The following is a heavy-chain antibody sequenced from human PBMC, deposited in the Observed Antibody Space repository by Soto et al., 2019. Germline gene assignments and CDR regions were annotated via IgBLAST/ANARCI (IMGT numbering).Heavy chain of an antibody. D-gene: IGHD3-16*01. CDR1: GGSISSGVYY. CDR3: ARHAGYYDYVWGSINWFDP. CDR2: IYYSGST. V-gene: IGHV4-39*01. Sequence: SETLSLTCTVSGGSISSGVYYWGWIRQPPGKGLEWIGCIYYSGSTYYNPSLKSRVTISVDTSKNQFSLKLSSVTAADTAVYYCARHAGYYDYVWGSINWFDPWGQGNLVTVSS. J-gene: IGHJ5*02.